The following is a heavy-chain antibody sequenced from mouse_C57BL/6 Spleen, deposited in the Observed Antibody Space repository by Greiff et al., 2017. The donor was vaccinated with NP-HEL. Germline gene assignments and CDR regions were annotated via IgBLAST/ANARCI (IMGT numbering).Heavy chain of an antibody. D-gene: IGHD1-1*01. CDR2: INSGSGGT. Sequence: VQLQQSGAELVRPGTSVKVSCKASGYAFTNYLIEWVKQRPGQGLEWIGVINSGSGGTNYNEKFKGKAILTVDTSSSTAYMQLSSLTSEDAAVYYCARSNYYGTLHWYFDVWGTGTTVTVSS. CDR3: ARSNYYGTLHWYFDV. J-gene: IGHJ1*03. V-gene: IGHV1-54*01. CDR1: GYAFTNYL.